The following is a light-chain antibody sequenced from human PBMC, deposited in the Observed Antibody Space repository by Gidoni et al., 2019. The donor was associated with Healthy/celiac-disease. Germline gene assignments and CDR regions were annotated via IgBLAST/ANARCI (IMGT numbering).Light chain of an antibody. CDR1: QLVSSY. V-gene: IGKV3-11*01. CDR3: QQRSNWPSYT. CDR2: EAS. Sequence: EIVLTQSPATLSLSPGERATLSCRASQLVSSYLAWYQQKPGQAPRLLIYEASNSAPGIPARFSGSGSGTDFTLTISSLEPEDFAVYYCQQRSNWPSYTFGQXTKLEIK. J-gene: IGKJ2*01.